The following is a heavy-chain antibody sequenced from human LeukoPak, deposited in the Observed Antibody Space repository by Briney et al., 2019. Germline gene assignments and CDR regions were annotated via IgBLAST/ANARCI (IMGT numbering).Heavy chain of an antibody. CDR2: LRYDGRSE. V-gene: IGHV3-30*02. CDR1: GFTFGSFG. J-gene: IGHJ4*02. D-gene: IGHD2-15*01. Sequence: GVSLRLSCAASGFTFGSFGMHWVRQPPGKGLEWVASLRYDGRSEFYADSVQGRFIISRDTSKNTLYLQMNSLKVEDTALYYCAKVQDLYCSGASCSSTLDYWGQGTLVTVSS. CDR3: AKVQDLYCSGASCSSTLDY.